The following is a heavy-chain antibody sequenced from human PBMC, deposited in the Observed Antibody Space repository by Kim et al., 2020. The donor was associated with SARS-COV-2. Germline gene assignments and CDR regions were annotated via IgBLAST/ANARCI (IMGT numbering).Heavy chain of an antibody. V-gene: IGHV3-23*01. Sequence: FTISRDNSKNTLYLQMNSLRAEDTAVYYCAKDKGPDILTGYRRHYYGMDVWGQGTTVTVSS. D-gene: IGHD3-9*01. CDR3: AKDKGPDILTGYRRHYYGMDV. J-gene: IGHJ6*02.